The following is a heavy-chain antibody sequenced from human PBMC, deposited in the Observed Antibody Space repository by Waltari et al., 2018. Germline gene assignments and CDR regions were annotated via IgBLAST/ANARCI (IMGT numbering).Heavy chain of an antibody. J-gene: IGHJ4*02. CDR2: ISGRGSKT. V-gene: IGHV3-23*01. CDR3: ARDAGAGYYYFDL. Sequence: EVQLLESGGGLVQPGGSLRLSGSASGFTFGDCDMSWVRQVPGKGLEWVSGISGRGSKTSNGDAVKGRFTISRDNSRNTLFLVMNSLRAGDTAVYYCARDAGAGYYYFDLWGQGTLVTVSS. D-gene: IGHD1-26*01. CDR1: GFTFGDCD.